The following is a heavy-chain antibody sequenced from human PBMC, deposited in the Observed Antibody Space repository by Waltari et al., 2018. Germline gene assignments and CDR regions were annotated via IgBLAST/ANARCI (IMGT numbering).Heavy chain of an antibody. D-gene: IGHD2-21*02. CDR3: TRDFELYGGNSREY. CDR2: IRSKAYGGTT. CDR1: GFTFGDYA. J-gene: IGHJ4*02. Sequence: EVQLVVSGEGLVQPVRSRRLSCTASGFTFGDYAMSWFRQAPGKGLEWVGFIRSKAYGGTTEYAASVKGRFTISRDDSKSIAYLQMNSLKTEDTAVYYCTRDFELYGGNSREYWGQGTLVTVSS. V-gene: IGHV3-49*03.